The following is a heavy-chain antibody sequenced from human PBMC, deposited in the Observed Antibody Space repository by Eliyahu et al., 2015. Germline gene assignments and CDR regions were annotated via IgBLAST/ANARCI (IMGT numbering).Heavy chain of an antibody. CDR2: ISYSGLT. CDR1: GGPIGTYY. D-gene: IGHD6-13*01. V-gene: IGHV4-59*01. Sequence: QLQESGPGLMEPSETLSLTCTVSGGPIGTYYWSWIRQSPEKGLEWIGFISYSGLTKYNPSLKSRIRMSVDTPKNEFSLRLTSVTAADAGVYYCARGGAAAGTADAAFDIWGRGTTVTLSS. CDR3: ARGGAAAGTADAAFDI. J-gene: IGHJ3*02.